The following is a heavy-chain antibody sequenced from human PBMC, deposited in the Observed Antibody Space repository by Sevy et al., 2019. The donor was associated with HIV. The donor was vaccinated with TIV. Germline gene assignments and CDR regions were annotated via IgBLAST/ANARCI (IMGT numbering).Heavy chain of an antibody. CDR3: TKNTAAAGVGGFDY. CDR1: GFTFSDYG. CDR2: IWYDGTDT. V-gene: IGHV3-30*02. J-gene: IGHJ4*02. D-gene: IGHD6-13*01. Sequence: GGSLRLSCTASGFTFSDYGMHWVRQAPGKGLDWVAFIWYDGTDTYYTDSVKGRFTISRDNSENKLFLQMNSLRPEDMAVYYCTKNTAAAGVGGFDYWGRGTMVTVSS.